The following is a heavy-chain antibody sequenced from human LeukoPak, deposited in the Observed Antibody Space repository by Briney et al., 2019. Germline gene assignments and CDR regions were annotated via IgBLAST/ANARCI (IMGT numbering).Heavy chain of an antibody. J-gene: IGHJ4*02. Sequence: PGGSLRLSCAASGFIFSTHWMSWVRQAPGKGLEWVSSISSSSSYIYYADSVKGRFTISRDNAKNSLYLQMNSLRAEDTAVYYCASSLLGVVPAAPDYWGQGTLVTVSS. CDR3: ASSLLGVVPAAPDY. V-gene: IGHV3-21*01. CDR2: ISSSSSYI. CDR1: GFIFSTHW. D-gene: IGHD2-2*01.